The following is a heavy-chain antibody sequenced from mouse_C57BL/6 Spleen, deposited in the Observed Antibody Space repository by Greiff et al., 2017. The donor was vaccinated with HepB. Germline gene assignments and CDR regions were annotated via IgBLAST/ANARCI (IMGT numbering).Heavy chain of an antibody. CDR1: GYTFTSYW. D-gene: IGHD1-1*01. J-gene: IGHJ3*01. CDR3: AREAYYYGSSLAWFAY. Sequence: QVQLQQPGAELVKPGASVKMSCKASGYTFTSYWITWVKQRPGQGLEWIGDIYPGSGSTNYNEKFKSKATLTVDTSSSTAYMQLSSLTSEDSAVYYCAREAYYYGSSLAWFAYWGQGTLVTVSA. V-gene: IGHV1-55*01. CDR2: IYPGSGST.